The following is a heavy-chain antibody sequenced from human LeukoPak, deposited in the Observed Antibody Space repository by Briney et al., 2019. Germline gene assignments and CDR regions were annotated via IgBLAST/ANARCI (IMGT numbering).Heavy chain of an antibody. CDR3: ARTYCSSTSCFEAY. CDR1: GGSISSYY. D-gene: IGHD2-2*01. Sequence: SETLSLTCTVSGGSISSYYWSWIRQPPGKGLEWIGYMYYSGSTKYNPSLKSRVTISADTSKNQFSLKLSSVTAADTAVYYCARTYCSSTSCFEAYWGQGTLVTVSS. CDR2: MYYSGST. V-gene: IGHV4-59*01. J-gene: IGHJ4*02.